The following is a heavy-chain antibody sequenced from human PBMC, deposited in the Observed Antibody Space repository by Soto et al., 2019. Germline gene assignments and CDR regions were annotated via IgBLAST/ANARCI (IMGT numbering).Heavy chain of an antibody. D-gene: IGHD3-3*01. CDR2: ISGSGGST. CDR1: GFTLSSYA. J-gene: IGHJ4*02. V-gene: IGHV3-23*01. CDR3: AKDYDFWSGYYQPVFDY. Sequence: GGSLRLSCAASGFTLSSYAMSWVLQAPGKGLEWVSAISGSGGSTYYADSVKGRFTISRDNSKNTLYLQMNSLRAEDTAVYYCAKDYDFWSGYYQPVFDYWGQGTLVTVSS.